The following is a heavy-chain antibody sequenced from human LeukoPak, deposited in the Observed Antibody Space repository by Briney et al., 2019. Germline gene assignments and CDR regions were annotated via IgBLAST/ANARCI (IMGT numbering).Heavy chain of an antibody. J-gene: IGHJ3*02. CDR2: IYYSGST. CDR3: ARRITIFGVVTDAFDI. V-gene: IGHV4-59*01. D-gene: IGHD3-3*01. Sequence: PSETLSLTCTVSGGSISSYYWSWIRQPPGKGLEWIGYIYYSGSTNYNPSLKSRVTISVDTSKNQFSLKLSPVTAADTAVYYCARRITIFGVVTDAFDIWGQGTMVTVSS. CDR1: GGSISSYY.